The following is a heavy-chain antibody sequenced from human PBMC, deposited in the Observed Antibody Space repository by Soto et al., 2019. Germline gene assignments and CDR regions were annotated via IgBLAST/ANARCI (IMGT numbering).Heavy chain of an antibody. J-gene: IGHJ4*02. D-gene: IGHD3-22*01. CDR3: ARGGSGYTWFNEF. Sequence: GGSVKVSCKASGGLFSSYPISWVRQVPGQGLEWMGGIIPVFQTAYYTQRFQGRVTITADESTNTAYMELSSLRSEDTAIYYCARGGSGYTWFNEFWGQGTLVTVSS. CDR1: GGLFSSYP. V-gene: IGHV1-69*13. CDR2: IIPVFQTA.